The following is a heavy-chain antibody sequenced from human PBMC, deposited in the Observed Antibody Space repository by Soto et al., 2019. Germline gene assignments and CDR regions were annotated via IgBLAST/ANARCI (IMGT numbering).Heavy chain of an antibody. CDR2: INGDGSST. V-gene: IGHV3-74*01. CDR1: GFTFSSHW. J-gene: IGHJ4*02. CDR3: ARSRDGYNFFGGC. Sequence: EVQLVESGAGLTQPGGSLRLSCAASGFTFSSHWIHWVRQAPGKGLVWVSRINGDGSSTSYADSVKGRFTISRDNAKNTLYLQMNSLRVEDTAVYYCARSRDGYNFFGGCWGQVALVTVSS. D-gene: IGHD5-12*01.